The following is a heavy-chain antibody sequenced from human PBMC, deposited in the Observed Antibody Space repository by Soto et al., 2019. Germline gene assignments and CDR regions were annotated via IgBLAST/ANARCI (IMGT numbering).Heavy chain of an antibody. Sequence: QVQLQQWGAGLLKPSETLFLTCAVYGGSFSGNYWTWLRQPPGKGLEWIGEINHSGSINYNPSLKSRVTISVDTSKNQFSSKLSSVTAADTAVYYCASTGYSGRCTLDYWGQGTPVTVS. CDR1: GGSFSGNY. CDR2: INHSGSI. D-gene: IGHD1-26*01. CDR3: ASTGYSGRCTLDY. J-gene: IGHJ4*02. V-gene: IGHV4-34*01.